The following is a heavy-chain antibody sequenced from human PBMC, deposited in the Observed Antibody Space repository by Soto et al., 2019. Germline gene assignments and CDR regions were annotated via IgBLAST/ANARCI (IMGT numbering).Heavy chain of an antibody. CDR1: GGSISSYY. Sequence: SETLSLTCTVSGGSISSYYWSWIRQPPGKGLEWIGYIYYSGSTNYNPSLKSRVTIPVDTSKNQFSLKLSSVTAADTAVYYCARRYGYRFDYWGQGTLVTVSS. CDR3: ARRYGYRFDY. V-gene: IGHV4-59*08. J-gene: IGHJ4*02. D-gene: IGHD1-1*01. CDR2: IYYSGST.